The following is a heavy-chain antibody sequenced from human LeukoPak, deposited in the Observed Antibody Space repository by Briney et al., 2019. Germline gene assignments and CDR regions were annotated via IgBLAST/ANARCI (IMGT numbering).Heavy chain of an antibody. CDR3: ARDLQAYDSSGYYYVGAFDI. D-gene: IGHD3-22*01. Sequence: SETLSLTYTVSGGSISSYYWSWIRQPPGKGLEWIGYIYYSGSTNYNPSLKSRVTISVDTSKNQFSLKLSSVTAADTAVYYCARDLQAYDSSGYYYVGAFDIWGQGTMVTVSS. CDR2: IYYSGST. CDR1: GGSISSYY. J-gene: IGHJ3*02. V-gene: IGHV4-59*01.